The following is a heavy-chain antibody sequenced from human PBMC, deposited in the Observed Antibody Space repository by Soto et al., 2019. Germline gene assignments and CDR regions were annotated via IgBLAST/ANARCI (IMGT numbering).Heavy chain of an antibody. CDR3: ARPGTDYPGNYYYGTDV. Sequence: SETLSLTCTVSGGSISSSSYYWGWIRQPPGKGLEWIGSIYYSGSTYYNPSLKSRVTISVDTSKSQFSLKLSSVTAADTAVYYCARPGTDYPGNYYYGTDVWGQGTTVTVSS. CDR2: IYYSGST. CDR1: GGSISSSSYY. D-gene: IGHD3-10*01. V-gene: IGHV4-39*01. J-gene: IGHJ6*02.